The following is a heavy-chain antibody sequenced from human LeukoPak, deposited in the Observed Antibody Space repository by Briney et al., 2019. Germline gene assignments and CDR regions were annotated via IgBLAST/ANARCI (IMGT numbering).Heavy chain of an antibody. V-gene: IGHV3-23*01. D-gene: IGHD3-9*01. J-gene: IGHJ4*02. CDR1: GLTFSSYS. Sequence: GGSLRLSCAASGLTFSSYSMNWVRQAPGKGLDWVSGISGSGDSTYSADSVKGRFTTSRDNSKNTLYLQMNSLRAGDTAVYYCAKDFDDRNWGQGTLVTVSS. CDR2: ISGSGDST. CDR3: AKDFDDRN.